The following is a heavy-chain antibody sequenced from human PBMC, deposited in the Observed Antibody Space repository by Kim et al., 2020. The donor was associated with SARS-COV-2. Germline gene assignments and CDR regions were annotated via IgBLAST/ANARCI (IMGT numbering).Heavy chain of an antibody. D-gene: IGHD3-9*01. Sequence: PSLKSRVTISVDTSTNQFSLKLSSVTAADTAVYYCARDRYDILTAFYGMDVWGQGTTVTVSS. J-gene: IGHJ6*02. CDR3: ARDRYDILTAFYGMDV. V-gene: IGHV4-31*02.